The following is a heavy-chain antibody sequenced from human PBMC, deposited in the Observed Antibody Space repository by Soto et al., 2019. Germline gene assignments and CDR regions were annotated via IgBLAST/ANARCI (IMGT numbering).Heavy chain of an antibody. V-gene: IGHV1-18*01. D-gene: IGHD3-22*01. CDR2: ISAYNGNT. CDR1: GYTFTSYG. Sequence: QVQLVQSGAEVKKPGASVKVSCKASGYTFTSYGISWVRQAPGQGLEWMGWISAYNGNTNYAQKLQGRVTMTTDTSTRTAYMEQRSLRSDDTAVYYCAREYDSGHFYLPRDDYWGQGTLVTVSS. J-gene: IGHJ4*02. CDR3: AREYDSGHFYLPRDDY.